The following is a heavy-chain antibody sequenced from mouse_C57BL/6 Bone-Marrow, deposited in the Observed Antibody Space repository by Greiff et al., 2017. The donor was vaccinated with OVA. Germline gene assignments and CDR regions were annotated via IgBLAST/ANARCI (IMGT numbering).Heavy chain of an antibody. CDR2: IYPGDGDT. CDR1: GYAFSSYW. Sequence: VKLQESGAELVKPGASVKISCKASGYAFSSYWMNWVKQRPGKGLEWIGQIYPGDGDTNYNGKFKGKATLTADKSSSTAYMQLSSLTSEDSAVYFCAEGNPYAMDYWGQGTSVTVSS. J-gene: IGHJ4*01. V-gene: IGHV1-80*01. D-gene: IGHD2-1*01. CDR3: AEGNPYAMDY.